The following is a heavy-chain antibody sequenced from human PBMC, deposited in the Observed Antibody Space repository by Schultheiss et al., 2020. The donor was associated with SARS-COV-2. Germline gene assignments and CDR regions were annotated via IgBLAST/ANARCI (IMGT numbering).Heavy chain of an antibody. V-gene: IGHV3-30-3*01. CDR3: ASSRYDSSGYYEYYFDY. CDR2: VSNDGTSK. CDR1: RFTFSNYA. D-gene: IGHD3-22*01. Sequence: GGSLRLSCAASRFTFSNYALHWVRQAPGKGLEWVAVVSNDGTSKYYADSVKGRFTISKDNSKDTLYLQMNSLRAEDTAMYYCASSRYDSSGYYEYYFDYWGQGTLVTVSS. J-gene: IGHJ4*02.